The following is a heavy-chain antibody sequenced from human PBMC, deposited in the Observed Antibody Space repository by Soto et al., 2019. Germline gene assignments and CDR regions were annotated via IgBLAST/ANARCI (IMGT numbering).Heavy chain of an antibody. CDR1: GYTFTSYA. D-gene: IGHD3-9*01. CDR2: INAGNGNT. V-gene: IGHV1-3*01. CDR3: ARSTGYYFIDY. Sequence: QVQPVQSGAEVKKPGASVKVSYKASGYTFTSYAMHWVRQAPGQRLEWMGWINAGNGNTKYSQKFQGRVTITRDTSASTAYMELSSLRSEDTAVYYCARSTGYYFIDYWGQGTLVTVSS. J-gene: IGHJ4*02.